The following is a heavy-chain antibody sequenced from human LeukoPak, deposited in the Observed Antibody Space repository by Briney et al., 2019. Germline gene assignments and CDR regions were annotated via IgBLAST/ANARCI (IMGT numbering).Heavy chain of an antibody. CDR2: IIPIFGTA. V-gene: IGHV1-69*13. CDR3: ARIGYCSSTSCLGDAFDI. J-gene: IGHJ3*02. D-gene: IGHD2-2*01. CDR1: GGTFSSYA. Sequence: ASVKVSCKASGGTFSSYAISWVRQAPGQGLEWMGGIIPIFGTANYAQKFQGRVTITADESTSTAYMGLSSLRSEDTAVYYCARIGYCSSTSCLGDAFDIWGQGTMVTVSS.